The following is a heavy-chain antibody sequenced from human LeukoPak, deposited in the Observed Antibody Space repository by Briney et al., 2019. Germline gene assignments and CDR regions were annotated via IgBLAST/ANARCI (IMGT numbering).Heavy chain of an antibody. CDR2: IYSGDNT. Sequence: GGSLRLSCAVSGFTVSNNYMSWVRQAPGKGLEWVSVIYSGDNTYYVESVKGRFTISRDNSKNTLFLQMNRLRAEDTAVYYCAGRRVLDASFDYWGRGTLVTVSS. V-gene: IGHV3-66*02. CDR1: GFTVSNNY. D-gene: IGHD3-16*01. CDR3: AGRRVLDASFDY. J-gene: IGHJ4*02.